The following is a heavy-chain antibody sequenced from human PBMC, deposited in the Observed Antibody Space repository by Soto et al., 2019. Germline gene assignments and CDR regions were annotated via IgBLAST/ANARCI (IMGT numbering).Heavy chain of an antibody. CDR3: TGEVASGY. Sequence: ESGGGVVQPGRSLRLSCAVSGFTVSTYGMHWVRQAPGKGLEWVAVISRDGGTKYYADSVKGRFTISRDNSRNTLFPEMNSLRGDVMAVYYCTGEVASGYWGQGTLVTVSS. J-gene: IGHJ4*02. D-gene: IGHD2-8*02. V-gene: IGHV3-30*03. CDR1: GFTVSTYG. CDR2: ISRDGGTK.